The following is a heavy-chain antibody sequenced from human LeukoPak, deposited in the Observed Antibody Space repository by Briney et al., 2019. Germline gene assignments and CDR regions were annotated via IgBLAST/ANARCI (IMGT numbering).Heavy chain of an antibody. V-gene: IGHV4-30-2*06. D-gene: IGHD4-17*01. CDR2: IYHSGTV. CDR1: GDNMRDGGYY. Sequence: SETLSLTCSVSGDNMRDGGYYWSWIRQSPVKGLEWIGYIYHSGTVSYNPSLKSRVTISVDTSKNQFSLELTSVSAADTAVYYCARDSPDYGDYEIDYWGQGTLVTVSS. J-gene: IGHJ4*02. CDR3: ARDSPDYGDYEIDY.